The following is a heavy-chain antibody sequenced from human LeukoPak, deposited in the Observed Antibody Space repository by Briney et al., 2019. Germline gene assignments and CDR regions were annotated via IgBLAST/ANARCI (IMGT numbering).Heavy chain of an antibody. V-gene: IGHV4-59*01. J-gene: IGHJ6*04. CDR1: GGSISSYY. Sequence: SETLSLTCAVYGGSISSYYWSWIRQPPGKGLEWIGYIYYSGSTNYNPSLKSRVTISVDTSKNQFSLKLSSVTAADTAVYYCARDPGPRITMVRGVITDYYYGMDVWGKGTTVTVSS. CDR2: IYYSGST. D-gene: IGHD3-10*01. CDR3: ARDPGPRITMVRGVITDYYYGMDV.